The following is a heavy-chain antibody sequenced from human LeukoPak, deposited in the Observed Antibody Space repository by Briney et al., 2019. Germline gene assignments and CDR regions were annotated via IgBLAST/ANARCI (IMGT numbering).Heavy chain of an antibody. CDR3: AKDQGMQLWLKYFQH. V-gene: IGHV3-23*01. Sequence: SGGSLRLSCAASGFTFNNYAMTWVRQAPGKGLEWVSAISGSGGTTLYADSVKGRFTISRDNSKSTLYLQMNSLRAEDTAVYYCAKDQGMQLWLKYFQHWGQGTLVTVSS. D-gene: IGHD5-18*01. CDR1: GFTFNNYA. J-gene: IGHJ1*01. CDR2: ISGSGGTT.